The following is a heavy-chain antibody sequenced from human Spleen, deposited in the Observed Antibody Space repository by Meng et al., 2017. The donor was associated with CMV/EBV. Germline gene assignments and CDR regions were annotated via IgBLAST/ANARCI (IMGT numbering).Heavy chain of an antibody. D-gene: IGHD2-2*02. V-gene: IGHV3-21*01. Sequence: GGSLRLSCAASGFTFSSYSMNWVRQAPGKGLEWVSSISSSNSYIYYADSVKGRFTISRDNAKNSLYLQMNSLRAEDTAVYYCARGGGYCSSTSCYTWWYFDLWGRGTLVTVSS. CDR3: ARGGGYCSSTSCYTWWYFDL. CDR2: ISSSNSYI. J-gene: IGHJ2*01. CDR1: GFTFSSYS.